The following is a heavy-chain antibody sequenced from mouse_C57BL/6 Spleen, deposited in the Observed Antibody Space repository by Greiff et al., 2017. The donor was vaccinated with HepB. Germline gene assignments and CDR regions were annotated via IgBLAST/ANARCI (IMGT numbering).Heavy chain of an antibody. CDR3: ARGGTVVATSYYFDY. J-gene: IGHJ2*01. D-gene: IGHD1-1*01. Sequence: QVQLQQSGAELVKPGASVKLSCKASGYTFTEYTIHWVKQRSGQGLEWIGWFYPGSGSIKYNEKFKSKATLTVDKPSSTAYMQLSSLTSEDSAVYYCARGGTVVATSYYFDYWGQGTTLTVSS. CDR2: FYPGSGSI. V-gene: IGHV1-62-2*01. CDR1: GYTFTEYT.